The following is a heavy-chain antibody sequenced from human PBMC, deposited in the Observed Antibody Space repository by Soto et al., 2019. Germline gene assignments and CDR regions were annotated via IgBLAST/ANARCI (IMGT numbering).Heavy chain of an antibody. J-gene: IGHJ4*02. CDR2: IIPIFGTA. V-gene: IGHV1-69*13. CDR3: ASDCSGGSCYSRY. D-gene: IGHD2-15*01. Sequence: ASVKVSCKASGGTFSSYAISWVRQAPGQGLEWMGGIIPIFGTANYAQKFQGRVTITADESTSTAYMELSSLRSEDTAVYYCASDCSGGSCYSRYWGQGTLVTVSS. CDR1: GGTFSSYA.